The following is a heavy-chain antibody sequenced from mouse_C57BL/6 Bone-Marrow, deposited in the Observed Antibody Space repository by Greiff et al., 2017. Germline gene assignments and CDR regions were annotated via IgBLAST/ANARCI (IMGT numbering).Heavy chain of an antibody. D-gene: IGHD1-1*01. CDR2: ISDGGSYT. CDR1: GFTFSSYA. Sequence: EVQLVESGGGLVKPGGSLKLSCAASGFTFSSYAMSWVRQTPEKRLEWVATISDGGSYTYYPDNVKGRFTISRDNAKNNLYLQMSHLKSEDTAMYYCARERDYYGNYAMDYWGQGTSVTVSS. J-gene: IGHJ4*01. V-gene: IGHV5-4*01. CDR3: ARERDYYGNYAMDY.